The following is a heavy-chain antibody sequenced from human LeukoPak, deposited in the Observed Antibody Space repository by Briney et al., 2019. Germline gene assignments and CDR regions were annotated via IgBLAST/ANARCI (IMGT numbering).Heavy chain of an antibody. D-gene: IGHD2-2*01. J-gene: IGHJ4*02. CDR2: TYYRSKWYN. CDR1: GDSVSSNSAA. Sequence: SQTLSLTCAISGDSVSSNSAAWNWIRQSPSRGLEWLGRTYYRSKWYNDYAVSVKSRITINPDTSKNQFSLQLNSVTPEDTAVYYCARRERYCSSNSCHAASSFDYWGQGTLVTVSS. CDR3: ARRERYCSSNSCHAASSFDY. V-gene: IGHV6-1*01.